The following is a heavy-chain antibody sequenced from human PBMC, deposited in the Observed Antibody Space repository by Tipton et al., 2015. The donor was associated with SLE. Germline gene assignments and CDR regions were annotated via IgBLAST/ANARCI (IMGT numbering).Heavy chain of an antibody. CDR3: ARESPVFPSDY. CDR1: GGSISSHY. V-gene: IGHV4-59*11. CDR2: IYYSGST. D-gene: IGHD3-10*01. Sequence: GLVKPSETLSLTCTVSGGSISSHYWSWIRQPPGKGLEWIGYIYYSGSTYYNPSLKSRVTISVDTSKNQFSLKLSSVTAADTVVYYCARESPVFPSDYWGQGTLVTVSS. J-gene: IGHJ4*02.